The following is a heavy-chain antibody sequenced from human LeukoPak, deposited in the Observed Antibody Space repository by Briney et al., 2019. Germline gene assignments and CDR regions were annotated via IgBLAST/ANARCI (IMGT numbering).Heavy chain of an antibody. CDR1: GGSISSSNW. Sequence: KTSETLSLTCAVSGGSISSSNWWSWVRQPPGKGLEWIGEIYYSGSTYYNPSLKSRVTISVDTSKNQFSLKLSSVTAADTAVYYCARHDIYSYPFDYWGQGTLVTVSS. CDR3: ARHDIYSYPFDY. CDR2: IYYSGST. V-gene: IGHV4-4*02. D-gene: IGHD1-1*01. J-gene: IGHJ4*02.